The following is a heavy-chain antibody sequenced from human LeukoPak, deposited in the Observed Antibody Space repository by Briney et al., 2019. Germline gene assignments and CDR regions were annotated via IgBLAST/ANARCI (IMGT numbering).Heavy chain of an antibody. CDR3: AKDINSVYVRYFDY. CDR1: GLTFSSYA. J-gene: IGHJ4*02. Sequence: GGSLRLSCAASGLTFSSYALSWVRQAPGKGLEWVSGISGSGARTYYADSVKGRFTISRDNSKNTLYLQMNSLRAEDTAVYFCAKDINSVYVRYFDYWGQGTLVIVSS. D-gene: IGHD3-16*01. V-gene: IGHV3-23*01. CDR2: ISGSGART.